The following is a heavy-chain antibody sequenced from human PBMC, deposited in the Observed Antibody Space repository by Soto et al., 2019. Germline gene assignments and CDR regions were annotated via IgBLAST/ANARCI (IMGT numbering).Heavy chain of an antibody. D-gene: IGHD3-9*01. Sequence: SETLSLTCSVSGDSINSDKYYWGWIRQPPGKGLEWIGSIYYRGNTYYNPSLQTRVNISLYKSKSQFSLKLNSVTAAYSALFFCARLEGLATISYYFDFWGQGALVTVSS. J-gene: IGHJ4*02. CDR2: IYYRGNT. CDR3: ARLEGLATISYYFDF. V-gene: IGHV4-39*01. CDR1: GDSINSDKYY.